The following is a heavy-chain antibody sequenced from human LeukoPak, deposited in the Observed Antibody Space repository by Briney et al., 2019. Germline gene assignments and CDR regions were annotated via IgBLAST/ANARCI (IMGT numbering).Heavy chain of an antibody. CDR2: ISSRGSSI. J-gene: IGHJ3*02. CDR3: ARDSSGPSEDQAFDI. D-gene: IGHD3-22*01. V-gene: IGHV3-11*01. CDR1: GFTFSDYY. Sequence: GGSLRLSCAASGFTFSDYYMTWIRQAPGKGLEWVSYISSRGSSIYYADSVKGRFTISRDNAKNSLYLQMNSLRAEDTAVYYCARDSSGPSEDQAFDIWGQGTMVTVSS.